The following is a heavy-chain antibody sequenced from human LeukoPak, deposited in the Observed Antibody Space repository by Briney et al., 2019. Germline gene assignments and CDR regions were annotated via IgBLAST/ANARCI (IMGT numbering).Heavy chain of an antibody. V-gene: IGHV4-4*02. J-gene: IGHJ6*03. Sequence: SETLSLTCTVSGVSITSENWWTWVRQPPGKGLEWIGEIHHSGTTKYNPSLESRVSVSADKSKSQFSLNLRSMTAADTAVYYCASSAAAMPNYYYYYMDVWGKGTTVTISS. D-gene: IGHD2-2*01. CDR1: GVSITSENW. CDR3: ASSAAAMPNYYYYYMDV. CDR2: IHHSGTT.